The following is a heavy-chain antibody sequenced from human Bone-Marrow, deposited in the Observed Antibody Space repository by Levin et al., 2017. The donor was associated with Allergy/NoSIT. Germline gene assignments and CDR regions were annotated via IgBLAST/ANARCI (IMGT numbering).Heavy chain of an antibody. CDR2: IYYSGST. J-gene: IGHJ4*02. D-gene: IGHD6-13*01. CDR1: GGSISSSSYY. CDR3: ARPSRSSWGGNYFDY. Sequence: SETLSLTCTVSGGSISSSSYYWGWIRQPPGKGLEWIGSIYYSGSTYYNPSLKSRVTISVDTSKNQFSLKLSSVTAADTAVYYCARPSRSSWGGNYFDYWGQGTLVTVSS. V-gene: IGHV4-39*01.